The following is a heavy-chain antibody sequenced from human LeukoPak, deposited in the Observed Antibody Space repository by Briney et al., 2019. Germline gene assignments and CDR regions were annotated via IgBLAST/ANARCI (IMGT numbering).Heavy chain of an antibody. D-gene: IGHD3-10*01. CDR3: ARETYGSGSYHLYYYMDV. CDR1: GFTFSSYS. J-gene: IGHJ6*03. Sequence: GGSLRLSCAASGFTFSSYSMNWVRQAPGKGLEWVSYISSSSSTIYYADSVKGRFAISRDNAKNSLYLQMNSLRAEDTAVYYCARETYGSGSYHLYYYMDVWGKGTTVTVSS. V-gene: IGHV3-48*01. CDR2: ISSSSSTI.